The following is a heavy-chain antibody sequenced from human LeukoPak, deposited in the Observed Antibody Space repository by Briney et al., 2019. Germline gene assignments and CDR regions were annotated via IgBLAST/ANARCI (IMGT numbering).Heavy chain of an antibody. CDR2: TYYRSKWYN. CDR3: ARAYCSSTSCQSDAFDI. V-gene: IGHV6-1*01. Sequence: SQTLSLTCAISGDSVSSNIAAWNWIRQSPSRGLEWLGRTYYRSKWYNDYAVSVKSRITINPDTSKNQFSLQLNSVTPEDTAVYYCARAYCSSTSCQSDAFDIWGQGTVVTVSS. J-gene: IGHJ3*02. D-gene: IGHD2-2*01. CDR1: GDSVSSNIAA.